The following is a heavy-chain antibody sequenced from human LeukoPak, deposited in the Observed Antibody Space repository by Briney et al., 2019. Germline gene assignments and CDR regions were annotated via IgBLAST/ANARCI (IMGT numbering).Heavy chain of an antibody. V-gene: IGHV3-11*01. J-gene: IGHJ4*02. D-gene: IGHD3-10*01. CDR2: ISSSGGTK. CDR1: GFTFSDYY. Sequence: GGSLRLSCAASGFTFSDYYMSWIRQAPGKGLEWVSYISSSGGTKYYADSVKGRFTISRDNAKNSYLQLNSLRAEDTAVYYCARDGHAHGHGSPHYWGQGTLVTVSS. CDR3: ARDGHAHGHGSPHY.